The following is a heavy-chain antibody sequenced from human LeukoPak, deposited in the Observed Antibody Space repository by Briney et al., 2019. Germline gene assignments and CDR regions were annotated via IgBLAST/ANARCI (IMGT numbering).Heavy chain of an antibody. Sequence: PGGSLRLSCAASGFTFSSYSMNWVRQAPGKGLEWVSSISSSSSYIYYADSVKGRFTISRDNAKNSLYVQMNSLRAEDTAVYYCARAITMIVFRLDFWGQGTLVTVSS. V-gene: IGHV3-21*01. J-gene: IGHJ4*02. D-gene: IGHD3-22*01. CDR2: ISSSSSYI. CDR3: ARAITMIVFRLDF. CDR1: GFTFSSYS.